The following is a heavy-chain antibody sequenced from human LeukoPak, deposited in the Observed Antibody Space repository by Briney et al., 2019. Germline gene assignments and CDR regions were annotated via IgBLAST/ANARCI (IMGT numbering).Heavy chain of an antibody. J-gene: IGHJ6*02. Sequence: GESLKISCKGSGYSFTSYWIGWVRQMPGKGLEWMGIIYPGDSDTRYSPSFQGQVTISADKSISTAYLQWSSLKASDTAMYYCARQRGSGWLYYYYGMDVWGQGTTVTVSS. V-gene: IGHV5-51*01. CDR3: ARQRGSGWLYYYYGMDV. D-gene: IGHD6-19*01. CDR2: IYPGDSDT. CDR1: GYSFTSYW.